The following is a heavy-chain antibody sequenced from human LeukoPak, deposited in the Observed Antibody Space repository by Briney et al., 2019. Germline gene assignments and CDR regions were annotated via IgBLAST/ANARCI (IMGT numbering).Heavy chain of an antibody. CDR3: ARDLFSLGTDYDFWSGYYTSDY. J-gene: IGHJ4*02. V-gene: IGHV3-23*01. CDR2: ISGSGGST. CDR1: GFTFSSYA. Sequence: PGGSLRLSCAASGFTFSSYAMSWVRQAPGKGLEWVSAISGSGGSTYYADSVKGRFTISRDNSKNTLYLQMNSLRAEDTAVYYCARDLFSLGTDYDFWSGYYTSDYWGQGTLVTVSS. D-gene: IGHD3-3*01.